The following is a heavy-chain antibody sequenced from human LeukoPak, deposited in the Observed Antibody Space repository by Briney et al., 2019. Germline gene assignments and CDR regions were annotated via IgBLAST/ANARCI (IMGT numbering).Heavy chain of an antibody. Sequence: PGGSLRLSCAASGFTFSSYEMNWVRQAPGKGLEWVSYISSSGSTINYADSVKGRFTMSRDNAKNSLYLQMKSLRAGDTAVYYCARDFISAAGIDYWGQGTLVTVSS. CDR1: GFTFSSYE. CDR2: ISSSGSTI. V-gene: IGHV3-48*03. J-gene: IGHJ4*02. CDR3: ARDFISAAGIDY. D-gene: IGHD6-13*01.